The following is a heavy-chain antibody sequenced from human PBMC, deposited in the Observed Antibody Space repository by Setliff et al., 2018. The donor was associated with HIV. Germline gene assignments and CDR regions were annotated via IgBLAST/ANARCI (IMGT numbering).Heavy chain of an antibody. CDR1: GYTFTGYY. D-gene: IGHD6-19*01. CDR2: INPNSGGK. CDR3: ARDPHVAVAGTSGFDY. V-gene: IGHV1-2*04. J-gene: IGHJ4*02. Sequence: ASVKVSCKASGYTFTGYYMHWVRQAPGQGLEWMGWINPNSGGKNYAQKFQGWVTMTSDTSISTAYMELSRLRSDDTAVYYCARDPHVAVAGTSGFDYWGQGTLVTVSS.